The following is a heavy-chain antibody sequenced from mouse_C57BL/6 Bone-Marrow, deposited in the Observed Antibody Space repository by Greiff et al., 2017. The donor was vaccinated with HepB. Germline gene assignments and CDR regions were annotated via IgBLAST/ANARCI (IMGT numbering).Heavy chain of an antibody. CDR3: ARLNVYWYLDV. V-gene: IGHV1-64*01. J-gene: IGHJ1*03. Sequence: QVQLQQPGAELVKPGASVKLSCKASGYTFTSYWMHWVKQRPGQGLEWIGMIHPNSGSTNYNEKFKSKATLTVDKSSSTAYMQLSSLTSEDSAVYYCARLNVYWYLDVWGTGTTVTVSA. CDR2: IHPNSGST. CDR1: GYTFTSYW.